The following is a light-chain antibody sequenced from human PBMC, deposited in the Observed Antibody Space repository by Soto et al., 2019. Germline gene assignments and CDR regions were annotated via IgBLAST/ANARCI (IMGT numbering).Light chain of an antibody. Sequence: QSVLTQPASVSGPPGQSITISCTGTSSDVGGHNYVSWYQQHPGKAPKLMIYEVSNRPSGVSNRFSGSKSGNTASLTISGLQAEDEADYYCSSYTSSSTYVFGTGTKVTVL. CDR2: EVS. J-gene: IGLJ1*01. CDR1: SSDVGGHNY. V-gene: IGLV2-14*01. CDR3: SSYTSSSTYV.